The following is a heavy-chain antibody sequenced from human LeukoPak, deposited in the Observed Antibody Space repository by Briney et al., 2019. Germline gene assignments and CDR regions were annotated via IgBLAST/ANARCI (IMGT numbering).Heavy chain of an antibody. CDR1: GGSISSGGYY. V-gene: IGHV4-61*08. CDR2: IYYSGST. J-gene: IGHJ4*02. D-gene: IGHD2-21*01. Sequence: SETLSLTCAVSGGSISSGGYYWSWIRQPPGKGLEWIGYIYYSGSTNYNPSLKSRVTISVDTSKNQFSLKLSSVTAADTAVYYCARDLHSIAYWGQGTLVTVSS. CDR3: ARDLHSIAY.